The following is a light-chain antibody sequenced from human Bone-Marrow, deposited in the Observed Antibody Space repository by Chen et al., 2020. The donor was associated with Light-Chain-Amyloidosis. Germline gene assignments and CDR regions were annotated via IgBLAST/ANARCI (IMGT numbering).Light chain of an antibody. CDR2: EVS. Sequence: QSALTQPASVSGSPGQSITISCTGTSSDVGGYNYVSWYQHSPGKAPKLIIYEVSKRPSVVSNSFSGSKSGNTASLTISGRQAEDETDYYCCSYAGRNNEVVFGGGTKLTVL. CDR1: SSDVGGYNY. CDR3: CSYAGRNNEVV. V-gene: IGLV2-14*01. J-gene: IGLJ2*01.